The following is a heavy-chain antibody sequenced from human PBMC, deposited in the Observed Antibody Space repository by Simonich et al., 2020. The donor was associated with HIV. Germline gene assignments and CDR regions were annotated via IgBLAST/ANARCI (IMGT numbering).Heavy chain of an antibody. V-gene: IGHV1-2*02. CDR2: INPNSGGT. Sequence: QVQLVQSGAEVNTPGASVKVSCKASGYTFTDYYIHWIRQAPGQGLGWRGWINPNSGGTNYAQKFQGRVTMTRDTTISTVYMELSRLTSDDTAIFYCARAGVRQWLVQYLQHWGQGTLVSVSS. CDR3: ARAGVRQWLVQYLQH. CDR1: GYTFTDYY. D-gene: IGHD6-19*01. J-gene: IGHJ1*01.